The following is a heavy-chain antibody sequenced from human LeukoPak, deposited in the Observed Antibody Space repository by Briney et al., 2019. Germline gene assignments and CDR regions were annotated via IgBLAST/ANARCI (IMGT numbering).Heavy chain of an antibody. CDR1: GFTFSSYA. D-gene: IGHD3-10*02. CDR3: AELGITMIGGV. V-gene: IGHV3-23*01. J-gene: IGHJ6*04. Sequence: GGSQRLSCAASGFTFSSYAMSWVRQAPGEGLEWVSAISGSGGSTYYADSVKGRFTISRDNSKNTLYLQMNSLRAEDTAVYYCAELGITMIGGVWGKGTTVTISS. CDR2: ISGSGGST.